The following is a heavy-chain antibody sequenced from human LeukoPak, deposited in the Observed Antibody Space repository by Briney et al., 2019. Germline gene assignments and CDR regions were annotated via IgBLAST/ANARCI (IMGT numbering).Heavy chain of an antibody. CDR3: ARAADFWSGYFSTFPQYYYYYYMDV. J-gene: IGHJ6*03. V-gene: IGHV3-48*02. CDR2: ISSSSSTI. D-gene: IGHD3-3*01. CDR1: GFTFSSYS. Sequence: GGSLRLSCAASGFTFSSYSMNWVRQAPGKGLEWVPYISSSSSTIYYADSVKGRFTISRDNAKNSLYLQMNSLRDEDTAVYYCARAADFWSGYFSTFPQYYYYYYMDVWGKGTTVTVSS.